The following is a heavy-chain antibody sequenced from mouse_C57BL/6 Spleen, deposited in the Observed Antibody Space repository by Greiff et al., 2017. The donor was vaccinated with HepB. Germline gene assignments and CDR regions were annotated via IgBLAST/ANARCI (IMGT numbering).Heavy chain of an antibody. CDR3: ARTDRDYYGSSFDY. CDR2: IYPGSGST. CDR1: GYTFTSYW. Sequence: QVHVKQPGAELVKPGASVKMSCKASGYTFTSYWITWVKQRPGQGLEWIGDIYPGSGSTNYNEKFKSKATLTVDTSSSTAYMQLSSLTSEDSAVYYCARTDRDYYGSSFDYWGQGTTLTVSS. J-gene: IGHJ2*01. V-gene: IGHV1-55*01. D-gene: IGHD1-1*01.